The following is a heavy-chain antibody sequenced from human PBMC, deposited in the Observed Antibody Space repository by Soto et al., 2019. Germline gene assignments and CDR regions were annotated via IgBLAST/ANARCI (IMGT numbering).Heavy chain of an antibody. CDR2: IIPIFGTA. CDR1: GGTFSSYA. V-gene: IGHV1-69*01. J-gene: IGHJ6*02. D-gene: IGHD2-15*01. CDR3: ARTRYCSGGSCFVSYYYGMDV. Sequence: QVQLVQSGAEVKKPGSSVKVSCKASGGTFSSYAISWVRQAPGQGLEWMGGIIPIFGTANYAQKFQGRVTITADESTSTAYMELSSLRSEDTAVYYCARTRYCSGGSCFVSYYYGMDVWGQGTTVTVSS.